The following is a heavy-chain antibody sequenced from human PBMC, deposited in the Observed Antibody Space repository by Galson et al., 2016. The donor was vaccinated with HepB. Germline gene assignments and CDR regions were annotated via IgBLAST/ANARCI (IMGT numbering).Heavy chain of an antibody. Sequence: SLRLSCAASGFTFSDSFNDAYMSWIRQAPGKGLEWVTIIWYDGTNKYYADSVKVRFTISRDNSKNTLYLQMNRLRIEDTAVYYCARDGLYCGRTSCYLDVWGQGTTVTVSS. CDR2: IWYDGTNK. CDR3: ARDGLYCGRTSCYLDV. CDR1: GFTFSDSF. V-gene: IGHV3-33*08. J-gene: IGHJ6*02. D-gene: IGHD2-2*01.